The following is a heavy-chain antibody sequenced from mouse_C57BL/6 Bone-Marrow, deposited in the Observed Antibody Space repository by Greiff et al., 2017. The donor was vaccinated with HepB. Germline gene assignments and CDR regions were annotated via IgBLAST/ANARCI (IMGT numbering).Heavy chain of an antibody. Sequence: QVQLQQPGAELVKPGASVKLSCKASGYTFTSYWMQWVKQRPGQGLEWIGEIDPSDSYTNYNQKFKGKATLTVDTSSRTAYMQLSSLTSEDSAVYYCARVGDSNSFAYWGQGTLVTVSA. CDR3: ARVGDSNSFAY. V-gene: IGHV1-50*01. CDR1: GYTFTSYW. D-gene: IGHD2-5*01. J-gene: IGHJ3*01. CDR2: IDPSDSYT.